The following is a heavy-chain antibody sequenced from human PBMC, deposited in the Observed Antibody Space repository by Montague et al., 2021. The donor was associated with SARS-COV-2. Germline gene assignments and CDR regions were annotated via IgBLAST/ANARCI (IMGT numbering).Heavy chain of an antibody. Sequence: SLRLSCAASGFTFDDYAMHWVRQAPGKGLEWVSGISWNIGSRVYADSVKGRFTISRDNAKNSLYLQMNNLRADDTALYYCVKDMGCSGGSCYSGWKNYYGTDVWGQGTTVTVAS. J-gene: IGHJ6*02. CDR1: GFTFDDYA. CDR2: ISWNIGSR. CDR3: VKDMGCSGGSCYSGWKNYYGTDV. V-gene: IGHV3-9*01. D-gene: IGHD2-15*01.